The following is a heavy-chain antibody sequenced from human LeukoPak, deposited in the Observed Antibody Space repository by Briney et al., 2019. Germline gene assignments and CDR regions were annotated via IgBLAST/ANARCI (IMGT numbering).Heavy chain of an antibody. CDR2: MNPNSGNT. Sequence: AASVKVSCKASGYTFTSYDMNWVRQATGQGLEWMGGMNPNSGNTGYAQNFRGRVTMTRNTPISTAYMELGSLISGHTRVYYGARPYGVMVRGVIINRVDYWGQGTLVTVSS. D-gene: IGHD3-10*01. CDR1: GYTFTSYD. V-gene: IGHV1-8*01. J-gene: IGHJ4*02. CDR3: ARPYGVMVRGVIINRVDY.